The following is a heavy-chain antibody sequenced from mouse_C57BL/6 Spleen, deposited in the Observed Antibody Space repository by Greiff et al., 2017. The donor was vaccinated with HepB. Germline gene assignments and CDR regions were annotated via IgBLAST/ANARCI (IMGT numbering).Heavy chain of an antibody. V-gene: IGHV1-50*01. Sequence: QVQLQQPGAELVKPGASVKLSCKASGYTFTSYWMQWVKQRPGQGLEWIGEIDPSDSYTNYNQKFKGKATLTVDTSSSTAYMQLSSLTSEDSAVYYCARSAYDYDVGFDYWGQGTTLTVSS. CDR1: GYTFTSYW. CDR3: ARSAYDYDVGFDY. D-gene: IGHD2-4*01. CDR2: IDPSDSYT. J-gene: IGHJ2*01.